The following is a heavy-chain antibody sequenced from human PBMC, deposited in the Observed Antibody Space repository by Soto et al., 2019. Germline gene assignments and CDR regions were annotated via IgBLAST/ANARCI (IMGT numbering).Heavy chain of an antibody. J-gene: IGHJ6*02. V-gene: IGHV4-39*01. CDR1: GSSIITSYY. D-gene: IGHD2-21*01. CDR3: ARHDWSRFYGMDV. Sequence: QLQLQESGPGLLKPSETLSLTCSVSGSSIITSYYWGWIRQSPGKGLEWIGSAYYGGTTYYNPSLTSRATIFVDTSKSQFSLILGSVTAADTAVYYCARHDWSRFYGMDVWGQGTTVTVS. CDR2: AYYGGTT.